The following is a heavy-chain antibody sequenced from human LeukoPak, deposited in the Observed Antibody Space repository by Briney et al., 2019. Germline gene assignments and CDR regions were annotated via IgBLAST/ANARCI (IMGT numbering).Heavy chain of an antibody. CDR1: GYAFNTYG. CDR3: ARGPHERSGYPDD. J-gene: IGHJ4*02. Sequence: ASVKVSCKPSGYAFNTYGITWVRQAPGQGLEWMGWISPYNGNTNYAQKFQGRVTLTTDTSTSTAYMELRSLRSDDTAVYYCARGPHERSGYPDDWGQGTLVTVSS. D-gene: IGHD3-22*01. CDR2: ISPYNGNT. V-gene: IGHV1-18*01.